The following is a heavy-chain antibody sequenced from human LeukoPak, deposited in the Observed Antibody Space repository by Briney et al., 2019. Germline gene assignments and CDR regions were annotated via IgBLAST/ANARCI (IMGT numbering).Heavy chain of an antibody. CDR2: IYYSGST. Sequence: SETLSLTCTVSGGSISSYYWSWIRQHPGKGLEWIGYIYYSGSTYYNPSLKSRVTISVDTSKNQFSLKLSSVTAADTAVYYCARARVVPAALFDYWGQGTLVTVSS. CDR3: ARARVVPAALFDY. V-gene: IGHV4-59*06. J-gene: IGHJ4*02. CDR1: GGSISSYY. D-gene: IGHD2-2*01.